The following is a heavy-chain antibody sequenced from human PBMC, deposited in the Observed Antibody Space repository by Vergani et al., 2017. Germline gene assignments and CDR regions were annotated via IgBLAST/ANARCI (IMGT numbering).Heavy chain of an antibody. CDR1: GFTLSSHA. V-gene: IGHV3-33*01. CDR2: IWYDGSKE. J-gene: IGHJ6*03. D-gene: IGHD2-8*01. Sequence: QVQLEESGGGVVQPGRSLRLSCAGSGFTLSSHAMHWVRQAPGKGLEWVAFIWYDGSKEYYADSVKGRFTISSDNSKNTLYLQMNNLRAADTAVYYCARSGYCAHGVCYMTYYYYMDVWGKGTAVTVSS. CDR3: ARSGYCAHGVCYMTYYYYMDV.